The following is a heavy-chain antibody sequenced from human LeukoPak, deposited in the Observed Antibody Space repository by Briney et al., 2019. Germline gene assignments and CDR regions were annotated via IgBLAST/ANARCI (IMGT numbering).Heavy chain of an antibody. J-gene: IGHJ3*02. CDR1: GFTFSSDF. CDR2: ISGDETYT. CDR3: VREDNAFNI. V-gene: IGHV3-74*01. Sequence: GSLGLSCVASGFTFSSDFMHWIRQAPGEGLMWVSQISGDETYTNYADSVKGRFTISRDNAKNTLYLQMNSLRAEDTAIYYCVREDNAFNIWGQGTLVTVSS.